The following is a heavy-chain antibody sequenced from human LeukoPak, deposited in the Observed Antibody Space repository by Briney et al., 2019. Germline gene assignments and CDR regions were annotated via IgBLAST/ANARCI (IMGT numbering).Heavy chain of an antibody. Sequence: PGGSLRLSCAASGFTFSSYAMHWVRQAPGKGLEWVAVIWYDGSNKYYAGSVKGRFTISRDNSKNTLYLQMNSLRAEDTAVYYCARGPLPYYYDSSGYSKGTFDIWGQGTMVTVSS. D-gene: IGHD3-22*01. CDR1: GFTFSSYA. CDR2: IWYDGSNK. V-gene: IGHV3-33*01. CDR3: ARGPLPYYYDSSGYSKGTFDI. J-gene: IGHJ3*02.